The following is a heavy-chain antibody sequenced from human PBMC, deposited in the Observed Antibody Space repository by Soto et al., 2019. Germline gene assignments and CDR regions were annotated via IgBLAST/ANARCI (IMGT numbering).Heavy chain of an antibody. J-gene: IGHJ5*02. CDR3: VRGRYCSSTSCYDSSWFDP. CDR1: GFTFSSYA. Sequence: GGSLRLSCAASGFTFSSYAMSWVRQAPGKGLEWVSLISAGGGSTYYADSVKGRFSISRDNSKNTLYLQMNSLRAEDTAVYYCVRGRYCSSTSCYDSSWFDPWGQGTLVTVSS. CDR2: ISAGGGST. D-gene: IGHD2-2*01. V-gene: IGHV3-23*01.